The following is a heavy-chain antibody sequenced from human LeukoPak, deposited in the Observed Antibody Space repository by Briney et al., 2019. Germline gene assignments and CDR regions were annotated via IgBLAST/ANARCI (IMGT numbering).Heavy chain of an antibody. CDR3: AKEGRSLQSY. V-gene: IGHV3-33*06. CDR2: IWYDGSNK. J-gene: IGHJ4*02. CDR1: GSTFSSYG. Sequence: PGGSLRLSCAASGSTFSSYGMHWVRQAPGKGLEWVAVIWYDGSNKYYADSVKGRFTISRDNSKNTLYLQMNSLGVEDTAVYYYAKEGRSLQSYWGQGTLVTVSS. D-gene: IGHD5-24*01.